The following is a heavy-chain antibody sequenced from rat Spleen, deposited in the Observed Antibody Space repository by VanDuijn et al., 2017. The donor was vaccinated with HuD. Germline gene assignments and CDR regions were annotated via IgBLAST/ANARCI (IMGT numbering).Heavy chain of an antibody. CDR3: ARQKVGY. J-gene: IGHJ2*01. CDR2: ISTGGGNT. CDR1: GFTFSKYW. Sequence: EVQLVETGGGLVQPGRSLKLSCVASGFTFSKYWMYWVRQAPTKGLEWVASISTGGGNTYYRDSVKGRFTISRDNAKSTLYLQMDSLRSEDTATYYCARQKVGYWGQGVMVTVSS. V-gene: IGHV5-25*01.